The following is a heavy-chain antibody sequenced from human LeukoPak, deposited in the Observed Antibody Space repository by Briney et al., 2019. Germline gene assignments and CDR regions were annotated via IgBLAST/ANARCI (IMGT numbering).Heavy chain of an antibody. CDR1: GDSVSSNSAA. V-gene: IGHV6-1*01. CDR3: ARDVVAAPGTWDY. D-gene: IGHD6-13*01. Sequence: SQTLSLTCAISGDSVSSNSAAWDWIRQSPSRGLEWLGRTYYRSKWYNDYAVSVKSRITINPDTSRNQFSLQLNSVTPEDTAVYYCARDVVAAPGTWDYWGQGTLVTVSS. CDR2: TYYRSKWYN. J-gene: IGHJ4*02.